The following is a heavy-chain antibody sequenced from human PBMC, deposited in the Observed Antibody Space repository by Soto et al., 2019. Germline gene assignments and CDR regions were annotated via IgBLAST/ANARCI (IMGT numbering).Heavy chain of an antibody. D-gene: IGHD2-2*01. CDR1: GYTFTSYG. V-gene: IGHV1-18*01. J-gene: IGHJ6*02. CDR3: ARDRRYQLPLYGMDV. Sequence: VASVKVSCKASGYTFTSYGISWVRQAPGQGLEWMGWISAYNGNTNYAQKLQGRVTMTTDTSTSTAYMELRSLRSDDTAVYYCARDRRYQLPLYGMDVWGQGTTVTVSS. CDR2: ISAYNGNT.